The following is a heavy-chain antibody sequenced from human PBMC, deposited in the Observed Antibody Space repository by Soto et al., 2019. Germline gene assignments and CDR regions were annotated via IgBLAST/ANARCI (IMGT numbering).Heavy chain of an antibody. V-gene: IGHV1-3*01. CDR1: GYTFTSYA. CDR3: ARDLDYYYGMDV. CDR2: IDAGNGNT. J-gene: IGHJ6*02. Sequence: HVQRVQYGAEVKRPGASVKVSCKASGYTFTSYALHWVRKAPGHRLEWMGRIDAGNGNTKYSPKFQGRVTITRDTAANTAYMELSSLRSEDTAVYDCARDLDYYYGMDVWGQGTTVPLSS.